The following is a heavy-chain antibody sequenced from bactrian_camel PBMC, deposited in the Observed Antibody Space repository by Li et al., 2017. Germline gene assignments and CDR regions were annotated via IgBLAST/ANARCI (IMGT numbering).Heavy chain of an antibody. J-gene: IGHJ4*01. Sequence: VQLVESGGGLVQPGGSLRLSCVASGFTFRTYAMMWVRQAPGKGLEWVSSISRPGDSAYYVDIVQGRFTVSRDNAKNTMYLQMNSLKPEDAAVYYCVRELNGAATGYGYWGQGTQVTVS. V-gene: IGHV3S35*01. CDR3: VRELNGAATGYGY. D-gene: IGHD3*01. CDR2: ISRPGDSA. CDR1: GFTFRTYA.